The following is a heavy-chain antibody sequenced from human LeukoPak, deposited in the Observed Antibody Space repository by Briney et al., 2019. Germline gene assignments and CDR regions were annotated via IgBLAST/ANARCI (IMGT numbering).Heavy chain of an antibody. CDR1: GYSFTSYW. Sequence: GESLRISCKGSGYSFTSYWINWVRQMPGKGLEWMGRIDPSDSYTNYSPSFQGHVTISTDKSISTAYLQWSSLKASDTAMYYCATQMDTSMVTGYYWGQGTLVTVSS. D-gene: IGHD5-18*01. CDR2: IDPSDSYT. CDR3: ATQMDTSMVTGYY. J-gene: IGHJ4*02. V-gene: IGHV5-10-1*01.